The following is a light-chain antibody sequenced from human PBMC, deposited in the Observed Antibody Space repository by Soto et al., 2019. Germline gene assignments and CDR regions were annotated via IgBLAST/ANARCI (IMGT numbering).Light chain of an antibody. CDR3: GADHGSGSNFVRV. V-gene: IGLV9-49*01. CDR1: SGYSNYK. J-gene: IGLJ3*02. CDR2: VGTGGIVG. Sequence: QPVLTQPPSASASLGASVTLTCTLSSGYSNYKVDWYQQRPGKGPRFVMRVGTGGIVGSKGDGMPGRFSVLGSGLNRYLTIKNIQEEDESDYHCGADHGSGSNFVRVFGGGTKVTVL.